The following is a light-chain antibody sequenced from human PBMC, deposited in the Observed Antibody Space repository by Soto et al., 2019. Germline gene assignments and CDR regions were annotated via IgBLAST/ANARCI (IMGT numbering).Light chain of an antibody. CDR3: SSYTSSSTLYV. Sequence: QSVLTQPPSASGTPGQRVTMSCSGSTSNIGSNPVNWYQQLPGTAPELLIYTNNQRPSGVPDRFSGSKSGTSASLAISGLQSEDEADYYCSSYTSSSTLYVFGTGTKVTVL. CDR2: TNN. J-gene: IGLJ1*01. V-gene: IGLV1-44*01. CDR1: TSNIGSNP.